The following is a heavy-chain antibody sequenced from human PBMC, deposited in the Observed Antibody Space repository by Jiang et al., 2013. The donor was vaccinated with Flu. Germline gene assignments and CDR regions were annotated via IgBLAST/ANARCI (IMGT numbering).Heavy chain of an antibody. CDR3: AKDMVRGVDYYYGMDV. CDR1: GFTFSTNG. J-gene: IGHJ6*02. CDR2: ISYDGSDK. D-gene: IGHD3-10*01. Sequence: GVVQPGRSLRLSCAASGFTFSTNGMHWVRQAPGKGLEWVAVISYDGSDKYYADSVKGRFTISRDNSKNTLYLQMNSLRTEDTAVYYCAKDMVRGVDYYYGMDVWGQGTTVTVSS. V-gene: IGHV3-30*18.